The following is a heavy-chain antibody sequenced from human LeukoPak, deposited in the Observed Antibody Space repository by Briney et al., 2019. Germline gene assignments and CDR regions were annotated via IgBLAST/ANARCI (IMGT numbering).Heavy chain of an antibody. Sequence: GGSLRLSCAASGFTVSNNHMSWVRQAPGKGLECVSVIYSGGSTYYADSVKGRFTISRDNAENTLYMRMNSLRPEDTAVYYCARGYYSSSRFDSWGQGTLVTVSS. CDR2: IYSGGST. D-gene: IGHD6-13*01. CDR1: GFTVSNNH. CDR3: ARGYYSSSRFDS. V-gene: IGHV3-53*01. J-gene: IGHJ4*02.